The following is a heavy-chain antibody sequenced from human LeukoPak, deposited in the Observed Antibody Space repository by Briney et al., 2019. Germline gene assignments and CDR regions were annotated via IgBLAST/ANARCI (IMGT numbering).Heavy chain of an antibody. J-gene: IGHJ3*02. D-gene: IGHD6-19*01. CDR2: IYHSGST. CDR1: GYSISSGYY. Sequence: SETLSLTCTVSGYSISSGYYWGWIRQPPGKGLEWIGSIYHSGSTYYNPSLKSRVTISVDTSKNQFSLKLSSVTAADTAVYYCARDRPQWLVPGDAFDIWGQGTMVTVSS. V-gene: IGHV4-38-2*02. CDR3: ARDRPQWLVPGDAFDI.